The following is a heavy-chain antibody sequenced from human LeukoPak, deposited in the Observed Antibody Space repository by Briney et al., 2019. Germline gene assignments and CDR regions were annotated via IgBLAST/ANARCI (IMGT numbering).Heavy chain of an antibody. Sequence: PGGSLRLSCAASGFTFSSYAMNWVRQAPGKGLQWVSYISFDSLNIYYADSMKGRFTISRNNAKNSLYLQMNSLRAEDTAVYYCVPQRSYGGNPLDYRGQGTPVTVSS. CDR3: VPQRSYGGNPLDY. V-gene: IGHV3-48*01. D-gene: IGHD4-23*01. CDR1: GFTFSSYA. CDR2: ISFDSLNI. J-gene: IGHJ4*02.